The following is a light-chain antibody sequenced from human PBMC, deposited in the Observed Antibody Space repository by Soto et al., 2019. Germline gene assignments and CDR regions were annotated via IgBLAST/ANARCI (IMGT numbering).Light chain of an antibody. V-gene: IGKV1-5*03. CDR1: QSINKL. CDR2: RAS. J-gene: IGKJ1*01. Sequence: DIQMMQSPSTLSASVGDRVTITCRASQSINKLLAWYQQKPGKAPNLLIYRASSLQSGVPSRFSGSGSGTEFTLTISSLQPDDFATYYCQQYSIDWTFGQGTKVEIK. CDR3: QQYSIDWT.